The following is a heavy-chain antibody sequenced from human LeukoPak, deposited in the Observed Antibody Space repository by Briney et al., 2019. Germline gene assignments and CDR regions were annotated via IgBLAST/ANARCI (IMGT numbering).Heavy chain of an antibody. J-gene: IGHJ4*02. V-gene: IGHV3-11*01. D-gene: IGHD3-22*01. Sequence: GGSLTLSCTASGFIFGDYYVTWVRQAPGKGLEWVSHISSSGGSTSYADSVKGRFTISRDNGKKSLFLQMNSLRAEDTAVYYCAAQGFYDDSGYFPYYFNYWGQGALVTVSS. CDR3: AAQGFYDDSGYFPYYFNY. CDR1: GFIFGDYY. CDR2: ISSSGGST.